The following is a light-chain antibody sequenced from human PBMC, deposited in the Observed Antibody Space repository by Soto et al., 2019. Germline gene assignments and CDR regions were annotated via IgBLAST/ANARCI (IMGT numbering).Light chain of an antibody. CDR1: SSNIGAGYD. CDR3: QSYDSSLSAVL. CDR2: DNI. Sequence: QSVLTQPPSVSGAPGQRVTISCTGISSNIGAGYDVHWYQQLPGTAPKLLIYDNINRPSGVPDRFSGSKSGTLASLAITGLQAEDEAEYYCQSYDSSLSAVLFGGGTKVTVL. V-gene: IGLV1-40*01. J-gene: IGLJ2*01.